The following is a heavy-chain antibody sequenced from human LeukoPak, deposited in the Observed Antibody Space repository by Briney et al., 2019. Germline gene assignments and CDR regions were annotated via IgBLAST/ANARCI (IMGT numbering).Heavy chain of an antibody. CDR3: ARDLVGIDAFDI. J-gene: IGHJ3*02. V-gene: IGHV4-4*07. D-gene: IGHD2-15*01. CDR1: GGSISSYY. CDR2: IYTSGST. Sequence: SETLSLTCTVSGGSISSYYWSWIRQPAGKGLAWIGRIYTSGSTNYNPSLKSRVTMSVDTSKNQFSLKLSSVTAADTAVYYCARDLVGIDAFDIWGQGTMVTVSS.